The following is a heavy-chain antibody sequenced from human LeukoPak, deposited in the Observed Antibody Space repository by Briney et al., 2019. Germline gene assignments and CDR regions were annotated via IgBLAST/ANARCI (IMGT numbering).Heavy chain of an antibody. D-gene: IGHD3-22*01. CDR3: ARGHRGYYDSSGSDY. CDR1: GFTFSSYS. J-gene: IGHJ4*02. V-gene: IGHV3-21*01. CDR2: ISSSSSYI. Sequence: PGGSLRLSCAASGFTFSSYSMNWVRQAPGKGLEWVSSISSSSSYIYYADSVKGRFTIPRDNAKNSLYLQMNRLRAEDTAVYYCARGHRGYYDSSGSDYWGQGTLVTVSS.